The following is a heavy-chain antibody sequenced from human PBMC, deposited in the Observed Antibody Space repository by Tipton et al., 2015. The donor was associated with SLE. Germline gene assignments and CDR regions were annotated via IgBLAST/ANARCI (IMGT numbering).Heavy chain of an antibody. D-gene: IGHD4-23*01. V-gene: IGHV4-31*03. J-gene: IGHJ4*02. CDR2: IHNSGST. Sequence: LRLSCTVSGGSVSGGGHYWSWIRQHPGKGLEWIGYIHNSGSTYYNPSLKSRVSISLDTSENQFSLKLTSVTDADTAVYYCARGAHADYGGGFDYWGQGTLVTVSS. CDR3: ARGAHADYGGGFDY. CDR1: GGSVSGGGHY.